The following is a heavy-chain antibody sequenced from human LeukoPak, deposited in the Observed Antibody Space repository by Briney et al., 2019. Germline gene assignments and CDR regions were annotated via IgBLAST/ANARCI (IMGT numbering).Heavy chain of an antibody. CDR1: GGSISSYY. Sequence: PSETLSLTCTVSGGSISSYYWSWIRQPPGKGLEWIGYIYYSGSTNYNPSLKSRVTISVDTSKNQFSLKLSSVTAADTAVYYCARGASYGSGSIWGQGTLVTVSS. J-gene: IGHJ4*02. V-gene: IGHV4-59*01. CDR2: IYYSGST. CDR3: ARGASYGSGSI. D-gene: IGHD3-10*01.